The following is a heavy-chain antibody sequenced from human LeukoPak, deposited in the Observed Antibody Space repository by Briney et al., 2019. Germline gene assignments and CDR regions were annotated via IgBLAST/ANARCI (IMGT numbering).Heavy chain of an antibody. CDR2: IYHSGST. J-gene: IGHJ4*02. D-gene: IGHD1-26*01. V-gene: IGHV4-4*02. CDR1: GGSISSSNW. CDR3: ARGLGATSPVDY. Sequence: PSETLSLTCAVSGGSISSSNWWSWVRQPPGKGLEWIGEIYHSGSTNYNPSLKSRVTISVDTSKNQFSLKLSSVTAADTAVYYCARGLGATSPVDYWGQGTLVTVSS.